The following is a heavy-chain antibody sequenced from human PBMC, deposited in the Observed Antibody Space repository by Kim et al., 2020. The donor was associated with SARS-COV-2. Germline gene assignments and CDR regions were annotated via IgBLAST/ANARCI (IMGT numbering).Heavy chain of an antibody. Sequence: SETLSLTCAVSGGSISSYYWSWIRQPPGKGLEWIGDIYHSGSTNYNPSLKSRVTISVDTSKNQFSLKLSSVTAADTAVYYCARRRTDDFWSGPPGYWGQGDLVTVSS. J-gene: IGHJ4*02. CDR1: GGSISSYY. CDR3: ARRRTDDFWSGPPGY. CDR2: IYHSGST. D-gene: IGHD3-3*01. V-gene: IGHV4-59*08.